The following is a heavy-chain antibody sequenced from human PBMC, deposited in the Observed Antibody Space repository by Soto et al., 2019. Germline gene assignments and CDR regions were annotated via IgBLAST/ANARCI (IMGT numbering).Heavy chain of an antibody. CDR1: GGSISSSSYY. CDR2: IYYSGNT. D-gene: IGHD2-15*01. CDR3: AREGGGHCSGGSCRIDS. V-gene: IGHV4-39*02. J-gene: IGHJ4*02. Sequence: SETLSLTCTVSGGSISSSSYYWGWIRQPPGKGLEWIGSIYYSGNTYYNPSLKSRVTISVDTSKNQFSLKLSSVTAADTAVYYCAREGGGHCSGGSCRIDSWGQRTLVTVSS.